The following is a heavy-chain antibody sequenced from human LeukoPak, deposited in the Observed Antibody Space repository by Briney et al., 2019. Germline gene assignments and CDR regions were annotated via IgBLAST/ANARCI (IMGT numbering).Heavy chain of an antibody. CDR3: ARAVSGSLYGDFDF. Sequence: GASVKVSCKAAGYTFTGYYMHWVRQAPGQGLEWMGWINPNSGGTNYAQKFQGRVTMTRDTSISTAYMKLSRLRSDDTAVYYCARAVSGSLYGDFDFWGQGTLVTVSS. D-gene: IGHD1-26*01. CDR1: GYTFTGYY. V-gene: IGHV1-2*02. CDR2: INPNSGGT. J-gene: IGHJ4*02.